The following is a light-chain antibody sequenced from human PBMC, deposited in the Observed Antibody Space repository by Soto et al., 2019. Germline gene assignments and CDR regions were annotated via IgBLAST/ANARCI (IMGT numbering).Light chain of an antibody. Sequence: QSVLTQPPSASGTPGQRVTISCSGSSSNIGSNYVYWYQQLPGTAPKLLIYRNNQRPSGVPDRFSGSKSGTSASLAISGLRSEDEAAYYCAAWDDSLSALVFGGGTKLTVL. CDR2: RNN. CDR3: AAWDDSLSALV. V-gene: IGLV1-47*01. CDR1: SSNIGSNY. J-gene: IGLJ2*01.